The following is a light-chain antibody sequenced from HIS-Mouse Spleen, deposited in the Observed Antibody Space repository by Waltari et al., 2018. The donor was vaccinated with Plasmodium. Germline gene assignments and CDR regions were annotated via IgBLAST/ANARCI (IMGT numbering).Light chain of an antibody. CDR2: GAS. J-gene: IGKJ3*01. Sequence: EIVMTQSPATLSVSPGERATLSCRASQSVSSKLAWYQQKPGQAPRLLIYGASTRATVIPARFSGSGYGTEFTLTISSLQSEDFAVYYCQQYNNWSFTFGPGTKVDIK. CDR1: QSVSSK. V-gene: IGKV3-15*01. CDR3: QQYNNWSFT.